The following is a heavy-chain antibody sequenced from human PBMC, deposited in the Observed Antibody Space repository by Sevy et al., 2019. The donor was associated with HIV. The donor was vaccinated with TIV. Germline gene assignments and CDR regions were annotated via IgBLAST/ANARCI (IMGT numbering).Heavy chain of an antibody. CDR1: GYTLTEFS. CDR2: FDPEDGER. Sequence: ASVKVSCKVPGYTLTEFSMHWVRQAPGKGLEWMGTFDPEDGERIYSQKFQVRFTMTEDTSTHTAYMELNSLGSEDTAVYYCATTKEYYDSSGYPFGSWGQGTLVTLSS. J-gene: IGHJ4*02. D-gene: IGHD3-22*01. CDR3: ATTKEYYDSSGYPFGS. V-gene: IGHV1-24*01.